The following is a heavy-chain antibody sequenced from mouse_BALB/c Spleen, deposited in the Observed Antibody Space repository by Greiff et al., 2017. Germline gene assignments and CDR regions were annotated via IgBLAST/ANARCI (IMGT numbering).Heavy chain of an antibody. CDR1: GYTFTDYN. Sequence: EVKVVESGPELVKPGASVKISCKASGYTFTDYNMHWVKQSHGKSLEWIGYIYPYNGGTGYNQKFKSKATLTVDNSSSTAYMELRSLTSEDSAVYYCARSYGYDGYFDYWGQGTTLTVSS. J-gene: IGHJ2*01. V-gene: IGHV1S29*02. D-gene: IGHD2-2*01. CDR3: ARSYGYDGYFDY. CDR2: IYPYNGGT.